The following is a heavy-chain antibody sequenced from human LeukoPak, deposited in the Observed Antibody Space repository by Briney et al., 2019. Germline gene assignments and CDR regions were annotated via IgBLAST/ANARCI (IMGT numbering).Heavy chain of an antibody. Sequence: ASVKVSCKVSGYTLTELSMHWVRQAPGKGLEWMGGFDPEDGETIYAQKFQGRVTMTEDTSTDTAYMELSSLRSEGTAVYYCATVRVPPGTVVTPDWYFDLWGRGTLVTVSS. D-gene: IGHD4-23*01. V-gene: IGHV1-24*01. CDR3: ATVRVPPGTVVTPDWYFDL. CDR2: FDPEDGET. CDR1: GYTLTELS. J-gene: IGHJ2*01.